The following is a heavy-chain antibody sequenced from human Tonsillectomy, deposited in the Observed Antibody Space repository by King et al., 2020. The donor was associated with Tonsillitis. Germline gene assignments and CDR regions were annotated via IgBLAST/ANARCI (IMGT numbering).Heavy chain of an antibody. V-gene: IGHV3-23*04. CDR3: AKGNTYSSNWYDSFDS. CDR1: GVTFSSYA. CDR2: SSGSGSTT. D-gene: IGHD6-13*01. Sequence: DVQLVESGGGLAQRGGSLRLSCVASGVTFSSYAMSWVRQVPGKGLEWVVGSSGSGSTTYFAESVEGRVTISRDNSKNTLDRQMNSLIAEDTAVYYCAKGNTYSSNWYDSFDSWGQGTLVTVSS. J-gene: IGHJ4*02.